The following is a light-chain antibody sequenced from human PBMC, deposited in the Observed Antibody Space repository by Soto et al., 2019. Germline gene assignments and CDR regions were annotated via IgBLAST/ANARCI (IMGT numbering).Light chain of an antibody. CDR1: RNGRSN. J-gene: IGKJ4*02. CDR3: HQYNTWPLT. CDR2: DAS. Sequence: VLTLSPPTLSAPSGATATLPPRANRNGRSNLSWYQQKPGQPPTLLVSDASTLARNVPARFSGRGSGTEFTLAISSLQSEDFAVYYCHQYNTWPLTFGGGTKVDIK. V-gene: IGKV3-15*01.